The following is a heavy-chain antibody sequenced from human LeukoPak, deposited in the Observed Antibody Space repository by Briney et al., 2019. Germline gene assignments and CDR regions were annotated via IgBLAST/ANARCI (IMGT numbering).Heavy chain of an antibody. Sequence: PGGSLRLSCAASGIIVSSNYMSWVRQAPGKGLEWVSVIYSGGSTYYAASVKGRFTISRDNSKNTLYLQMNSLRAEDTAVYYCARGPRVQWPFDYWGQGTLVTVSS. D-gene: IGHD6-19*01. V-gene: IGHV3-66*01. J-gene: IGHJ4*02. CDR1: GIIVSSNY. CDR2: IYSGGST. CDR3: ARGPRVQWPFDY.